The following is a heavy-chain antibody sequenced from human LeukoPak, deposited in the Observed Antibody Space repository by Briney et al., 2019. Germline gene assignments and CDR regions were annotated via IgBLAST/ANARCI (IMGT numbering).Heavy chain of an antibody. CDR1: GYSFTSYW. J-gene: IGHJ3*02. V-gene: IGHV1-18*04. Sequence: KISCQGSGYSFTSYWLAWVRQAPGQGLEWMLWICTYNGNTNYAQKLQGRVTVTTETSTSTVYMELRSLRSDDTAVYYCARDHSSWYLQGAFDIWGQGTMVTVSS. CDR3: ARDHSSWYLQGAFDI. CDR2: ICTYNGNT. D-gene: IGHD6-13*01.